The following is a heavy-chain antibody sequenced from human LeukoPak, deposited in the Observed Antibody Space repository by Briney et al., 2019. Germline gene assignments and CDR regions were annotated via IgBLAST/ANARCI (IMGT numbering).Heavy chain of an antibody. V-gene: IGHV4-59*08. CDR1: GGSISSYY. CDR3: ARHGWFGELLYGWFDP. Sequence: SETLSLTCTVSGGSISSYYWSWIRQPPGKGLEWLGYIHYSGSTNYNPSLKSRVTISVDMSKNQISLKLSSVTAADTAVYYCARHGWFGELLYGWFDPWGQGTLVTVSS. J-gene: IGHJ5*02. D-gene: IGHD3-10*01. CDR2: IHYSGST.